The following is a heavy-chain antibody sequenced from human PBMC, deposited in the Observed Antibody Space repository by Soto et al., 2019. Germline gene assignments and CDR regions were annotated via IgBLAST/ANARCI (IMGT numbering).Heavy chain of an antibody. CDR2: ISWNSGSI. D-gene: IGHD5-18*01. J-gene: IGHJ5*02. CDR1: GFTFDDYA. Sequence: GGSLRLSCAACGFTFDDYAMHWVRQAPGKGLEWVSGISWNSGSIGYADSVKGRFTISRDNAKNSLYLQMNSLRAEDTALYYCAKAKGYSYGYNWFDPCGQGTLVTVSS. CDR3: AKAKGYSYGYNWFDP. V-gene: IGHV3-9*01.